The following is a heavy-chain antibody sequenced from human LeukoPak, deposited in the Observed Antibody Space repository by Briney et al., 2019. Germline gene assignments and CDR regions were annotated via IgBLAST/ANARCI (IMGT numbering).Heavy chain of an antibody. Sequence: ASEKVSCKVSGYTLTELSMHWVRQAPGKGLEWIGGFYPEDGETIYAQKFQGRVTMTEDTSTDTAYMELSSLRSEDTAVYYCATVIVDDSSGYGHPFHGGYAFDIWGQGTMVTVSS. CDR2: FYPEDGET. J-gene: IGHJ3*02. V-gene: IGHV1-24*01. CDR1: GYTLTELS. CDR3: ATVIVDDSSGYGHPFHGGYAFDI. D-gene: IGHD3-22*01.